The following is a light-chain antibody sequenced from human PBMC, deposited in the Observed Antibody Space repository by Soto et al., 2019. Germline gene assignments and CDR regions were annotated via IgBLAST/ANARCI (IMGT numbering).Light chain of an antibody. V-gene: IGLV1-40*01. J-gene: IGLJ3*02. CDR2: GDT. CDR1: SSNIGAGHA. CDR3: QAYDYSLTASV. Sequence: QSVLTQPPSVSGAPWQRVTISCTGTSSNIGAGHAVHWYRQFPGAAPKLLIYGDTHRPSGVPDRFSGSKSATSASLVITGLQAEDEADYYCQAYDYSLTASVFGGGTKLTVL.